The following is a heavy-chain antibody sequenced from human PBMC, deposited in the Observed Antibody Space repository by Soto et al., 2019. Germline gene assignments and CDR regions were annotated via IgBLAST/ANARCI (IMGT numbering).Heavy chain of an antibody. J-gene: IGHJ6*02. CDR1: GFTFSSYG. CDR3: ARDQDIVATTRSGYYYYGMDV. D-gene: IGHD5-12*01. Sequence: LRLSCAASGFTFSSYGIHWVRQAPGKGLEWVAVISYDGSNKHYADSVKGRFTISRDNSKSTLYLQMNSLRAEDTALYYCARDQDIVATTRSGYYYYGMDVWGQGTTVTVSS. CDR2: ISYDGSNK. V-gene: IGHV3-30*03.